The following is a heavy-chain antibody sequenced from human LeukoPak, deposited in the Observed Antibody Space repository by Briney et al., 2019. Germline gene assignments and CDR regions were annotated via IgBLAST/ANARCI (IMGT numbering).Heavy chain of an antibody. J-gene: IGHJ4*02. Sequence: PGGSLRLSCAASGFIFSSYAMSWVRQAPGGGLEWVSAISGSGDKTYHADSVKGRFTISRDNSENKLSLQVNSLRAEDTAVYYCAKDLGDIVLIPAGSPFDYWGQGSLVTVSS. CDR2: ISGSGDKT. CDR3: AKDLGDIVLIPAGSPFDY. CDR1: GFIFSSYA. V-gene: IGHV3-23*01. D-gene: IGHD2-2*01.